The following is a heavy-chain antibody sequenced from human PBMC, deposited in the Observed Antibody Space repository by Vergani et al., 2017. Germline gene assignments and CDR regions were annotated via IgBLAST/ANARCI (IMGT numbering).Heavy chain of an antibody. CDR1: GYSFTSYW. CDR3: ARTLCSGGSCVGYYYYGMDV. J-gene: IGHJ6*02. Sequence: EVQLVQSGAEVKKPGESLKISCKGSGYSFTSYWIGWVRQLPGKGLEWMGIIYPGDSDTRYSPSFQGQVTISADKSISTAYLQWSSLKASDTAMYYCARTLCSGGSCVGYYYYGMDVWGQGTTVTVSS. CDR2: IYPGDSDT. D-gene: IGHD2-15*01. V-gene: IGHV5-51*01.